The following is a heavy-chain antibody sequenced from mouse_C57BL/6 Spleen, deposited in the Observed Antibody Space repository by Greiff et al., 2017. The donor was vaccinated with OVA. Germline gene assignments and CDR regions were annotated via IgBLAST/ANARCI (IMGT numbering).Heavy chain of an antibody. CDR2: IDPSDSET. CDR1: GYTFTSYW. D-gene: IGHD1-1*01. CDR3: ARDYYGSSYRVMDY. Sequence: QVQLQQPGAELVRPGSSVKLSCKASGYTFTSYWMHWVKQRPIQGLEWIGNIDPSDSETHYNQKFKDKATLTVDKSSSTAYMQLSSLTSEDSAVYYCARDYYGSSYRVMDYWGQGTSVTVSS. J-gene: IGHJ4*01. V-gene: IGHV1-52*01.